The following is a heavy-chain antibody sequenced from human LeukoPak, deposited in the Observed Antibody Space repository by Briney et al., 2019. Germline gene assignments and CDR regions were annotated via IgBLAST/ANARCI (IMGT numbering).Heavy chain of an antibody. D-gene: IGHD2-21*02. CDR1: GFTFSNYA. CDR2: LSGSGGTT. Sequence: GGSLRLSCAASGFTFSNYAMNWVRQTPGKGLEWISTLSGSGGTTYYADSVKSRFTISRDNSKNTLYLQMNSLRAEDTAIYYCAKSAENVVVTAIYYYYYMDVWGKGTTVTVSS. J-gene: IGHJ6*03. CDR3: AKSAENVVVTAIYYYYYMDV. V-gene: IGHV3-23*01.